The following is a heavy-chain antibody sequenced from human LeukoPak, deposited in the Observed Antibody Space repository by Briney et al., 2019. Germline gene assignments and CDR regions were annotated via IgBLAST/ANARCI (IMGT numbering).Heavy chain of an antibody. CDR1: GGSISSGSYC. CDR3: ARELGGYYPTYYYYYYYMDV. Sequence: SQTLSLTCTVSGGSISSGSYCWSWIRQPAGKGLEWIGRIYTSGSTNYNPSLKSRVTISVDTSKNQFSLKLSSVTAADTAVYYCARELGGYYPTYYYYYYYMDVWGKGTTVTVSS. J-gene: IGHJ6*03. CDR2: IYTSGST. V-gene: IGHV4-61*02. D-gene: IGHD3-3*01.